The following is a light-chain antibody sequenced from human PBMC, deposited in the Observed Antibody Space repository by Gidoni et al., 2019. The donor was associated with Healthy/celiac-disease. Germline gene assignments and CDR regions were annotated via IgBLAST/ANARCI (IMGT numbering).Light chain of an antibody. V-gene: IGKV1D-12*01. CDR1: QGISIW. J-gene: IGKJ3*01. CDR3: QQANSFPFT. CDR2: AAS. Sequence: DIQMTQAPSSVSASVGDRVTITGRASQGISIWLAWYQQKPGKAPKLLIYAASSLQSGVPSLFSGSGSGPDFPLTISSLQPEDFATYYCQQANSFPFTFGPGTKVDIK.